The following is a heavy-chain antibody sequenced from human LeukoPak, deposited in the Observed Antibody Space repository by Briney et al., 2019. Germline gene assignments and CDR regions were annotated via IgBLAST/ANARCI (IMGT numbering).Heavy chain of an antibody. CDR3: AREGRGPFYFDY. V-gene: IGHV4-59*01. CDR2: IYYSGST. J-gene: IGHJ4*02. CDR1: GGSISSYY. Sequence: PSETLSLTCTVSGGSISSYYWSWIRQPPGKGLEWIGYIYYSGSTNYNPSLKSRVTISLDTSKNQFSLKLSSVTAADTAVYYCAREGRGPFYFDYWGQGTLVTVSS.